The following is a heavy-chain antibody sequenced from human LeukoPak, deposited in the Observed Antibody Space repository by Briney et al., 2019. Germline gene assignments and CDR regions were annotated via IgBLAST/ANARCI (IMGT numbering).Heavy chain of an antibody. CDR2: IYNGDDT. Sequence: GGSLTLSCAASGFTVSTNYMTWVRQAPGKGLEWVSVIYNGDDTYYADSAKARFTISRDNSRNTLYLQMNSLRAEDAAVYYCARNYCALISLAGSWGYWGQGTLVTVSS. D-gene: IGHD6-19*01. CDR3: ARNYCALISLAGSWGY. J-gene: IGHJ4*02. V-gene: IGHV3-66*01. CDR1: GFTVSTNY.